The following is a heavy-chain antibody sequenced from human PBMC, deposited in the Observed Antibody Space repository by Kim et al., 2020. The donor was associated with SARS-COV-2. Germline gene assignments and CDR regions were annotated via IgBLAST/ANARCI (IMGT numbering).Heavy chain of an antibody. J-gene: IGHJ4*02. CDR3: ARAVAGTADFDY. D-gene: IGHD6-19*01. V-gene: IGHV4-4*07. CDR2: ISSTGST. CDR1: GGSISSYF. Sequence: SETLSLTCTVSGGSISSYFWNWIRQPAGKGLEWIGRISSTGSTNYNPSLRSRLTLSVDKSKNQFSLKLSSVTAADTAVYYCARAVAGTADFDYWGQGTLV.